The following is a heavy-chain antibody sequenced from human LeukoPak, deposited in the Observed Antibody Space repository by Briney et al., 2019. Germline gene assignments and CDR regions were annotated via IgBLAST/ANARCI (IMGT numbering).Heavy chain of an antibody. D-gene: IGHD3-16*01. CDR3: ARARRLGEFRDAFDI. J-gene: IGHJ3*02. Sequence: SVKVSCKASGGTFSTYAINWVRQAPGQGLKWMGGIIPLFGTPNYAQKFRGRVTITADGSTSTAYMDLSSLGSEDTAVYYCARARRLGEFRDAFDIWGQGTVVTVSS. V-gene: IGHV1-69*13. CDR2: IIPLFGTP. CDR1: GGTFSTYA.